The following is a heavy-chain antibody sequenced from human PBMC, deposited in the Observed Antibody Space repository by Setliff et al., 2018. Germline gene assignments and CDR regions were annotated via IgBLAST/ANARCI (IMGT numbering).Heavy chain of an antibody. CDR3: ARAKMEESGKAQAGMDV. CDR1: GFALGDYF. Sequence: PGGSLRLSCAASGFALGDYFMSWIREAPGKGLEWISYISSDGITIHYADSVKGRFTVTRDNAKNSLYLQMDSLKVEDTAVYYCARAKMEESGKAQAGMDVWGKGTTVTVSS. D-gene: IGHD6-13*01. J-gene: IGHJ6*04. CDR2: ISSDGITI. V-gene: IGHV3-11*04.